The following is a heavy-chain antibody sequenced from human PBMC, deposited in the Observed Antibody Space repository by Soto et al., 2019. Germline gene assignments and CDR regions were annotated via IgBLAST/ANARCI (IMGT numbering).Heavy chain of an antibody. CDR1: GYTFTSYD. CDR3: ARPLDFYDTRVFGY. CDR2: MNPNSGNT. D-gene: IGHD3-22*01. V-gene: IGHV1-8*01. Sequence: QVQLVQSGAEVKKPGASVKVSCKASGYTFTSYDINWVRQATGQGLEWMGRMNPNSGNTGYAQKFQGRVTMTRNTSISTAYMELSSLRSEDTAVYYCARPLDFYDTRVFGYWGQGTLVTVSS. J-gene: IGHJ4*02.